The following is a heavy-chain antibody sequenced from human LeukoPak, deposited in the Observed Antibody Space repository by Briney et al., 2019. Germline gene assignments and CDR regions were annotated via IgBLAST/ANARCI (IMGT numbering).Heavy chain of an antibody. CDR1: GYTFTGNY. CDR3: ARGGSSPYYSFDY. V-gene: IGHV1-2*02. CDR2: INPNSGGT. J-gene: IGHJ4*02. D-gene: IGHD5-12*01. Sequence: ASVKVSCKTSGYTFTGNYVNWVRQAPGQGLEWMGWINPNSGGTNYAQRFQGRVTMTRDTSISTAYMELSRLESDDTAVYYCARGGSSPYYSFDYWGQGTLVTVSS.